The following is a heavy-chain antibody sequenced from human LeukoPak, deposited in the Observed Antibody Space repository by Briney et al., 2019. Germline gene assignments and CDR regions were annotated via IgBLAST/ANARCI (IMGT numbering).Heavy chain of an antibody. CDR1: GFTFRNYF. Sequence: GGSLRLSCAASGFTFRNYFMRWVRLAPGKGLEYVSVISYTGDETYYAASVKGRFTISRDNSKNTLYLQMGSLRPEDTAVYYRARDPSVGGFSGSELDFWGQGTLVTVSS. D-gene: IGHD3-16*01. V-gene: IGHV3-64*02. J-gene: IGHJ4*02. CDR3: ARDPSVGGFSGSELDF. CDR2: ISYTGDET.